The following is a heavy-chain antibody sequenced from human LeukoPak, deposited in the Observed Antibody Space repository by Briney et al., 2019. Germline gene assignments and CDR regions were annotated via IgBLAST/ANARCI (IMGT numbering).Heavy chain of an antibody. CDR2: ISGSGGSA. D-gene: IGHD6-13*01. CDR1: GFTFSSYA. V-gene: IGHV3-23*01. Sequence: GGSLRLSCAASGFTFSSYAMNWVRQAPGKGLEWVSLISGSGGSAYYADSVKGRFTVSRDNFKRTLYLQMNDLRDEDTTVYYCAGGMKYYYYSMDVWGKGTTVTVSS. CDR3: AGGMKYYYYSMDV. J-gene: IGHJ6*04.